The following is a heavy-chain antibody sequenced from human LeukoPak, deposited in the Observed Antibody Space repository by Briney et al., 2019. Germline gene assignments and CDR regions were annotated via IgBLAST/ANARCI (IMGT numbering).Heavy chain of an antibody. CDR2: IYYSGTS. Sequence: SETLSHTCTVSGGSHNSYYWSGIGQSPWRGRGWIGYIYYSGTSSYHPSLESRVTMSIDTSKNQFSLNLSSVATEDAAVYYCARHLVATLSVFDYWGQGALVTVSS. D-gene: IGHD5/OR15-5a*01. J-gene: IGHJ4*02. V-gene: IGHV4-59*08. CDR1: GGSHNSYY. CDR3: ARHLVATLSVFDY.